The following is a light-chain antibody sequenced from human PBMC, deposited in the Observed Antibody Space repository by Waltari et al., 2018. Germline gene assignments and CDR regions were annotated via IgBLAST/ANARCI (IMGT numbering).Light chain of an antibody. CDR2: WAS. Sequence: DIVMTQSPDSLAVSLVERATISCKSSQSILYYSNDKNYLAWYQQKPGQPPKLLIYWASTRESGVPDRFSGSGSGTDFTLTISSLQAEDVAVYYCQQYYSRRTFGQGTKVEIK. CDR1: QSILYYSNDKNY. V-gene: IGKV4-1*01. CDR3: QQYYSRRT. J-gene: IGKJ1*01.